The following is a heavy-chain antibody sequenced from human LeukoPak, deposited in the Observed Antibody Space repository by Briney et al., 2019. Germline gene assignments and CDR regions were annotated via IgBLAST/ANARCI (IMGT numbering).Heavy chain of an antibody. J-gene: IGHJ3*02. CDR1: GGSISSGSYY. V-gene: IGHV4-61*02. Sequence: SQTLSLTCTVSGGSISSGSYYWSWIRQPTGKGLEWIGRIYTSGSTNYNPSLKSRVTISVDTSKNQFSLKLSSVTAADTAVYYCARYGPPRLRGVRGASDIWGQGTMVTVSS. CDR3: ARYGPPRLRGVRGASDI. CDR2: IYTSGST. D-gene: IGHD4-17*01.